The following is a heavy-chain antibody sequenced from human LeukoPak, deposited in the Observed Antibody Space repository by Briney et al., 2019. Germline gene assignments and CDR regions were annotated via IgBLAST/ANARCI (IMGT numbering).Heavy chain of an antibody. CDR1: GFTFSSYS. Sequence: GGSLRLSCAASGFTFSSYSMNWVRQAPGKGLEWVSSIRSSSSYIYYADSVKGRFTISRDNSKNTVYLQMNGLRVEGTAVYYWAKDDNCGGDCYGWFDPWGQGALVTVSS. CDR2: IRSSSSYI. CDR3: AKDDNCGGDCYGWFDP. D-gene: IGHD2-21*02. J-gene: IGHJ5*02. V-gene: IGHV3-21*01.